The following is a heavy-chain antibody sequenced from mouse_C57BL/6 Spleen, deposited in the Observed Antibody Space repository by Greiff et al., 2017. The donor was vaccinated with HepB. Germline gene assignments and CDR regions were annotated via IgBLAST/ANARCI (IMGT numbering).Heavy chain of an antibody. CDR1: GFTFSDYY. Sequence: EVKLVESEGGLVQPGSSMKLSCTASGFTFSDYYMAWVRQVPEKGLEWVADINYDGSSTYYLDSLKSRFIISRDNAKNILYLQMSSLKSEDTATYYCARGEYYYGSSFYYYAMDYWGQGTSVTVSS. CDR3: ARGEYYYGSSFYYYAMDY. J-gene: IGHJ4*01. CDR2: INYDGSST. D-gene: IGHD1-1*01. V-gene: IGHV5-16*01.